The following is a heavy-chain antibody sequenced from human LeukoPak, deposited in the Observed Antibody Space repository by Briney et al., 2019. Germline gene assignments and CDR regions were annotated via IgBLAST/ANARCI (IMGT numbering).Heavy chain of an antibody. V-gene: IGHV1-58*02. J-gene: IGHJ3*02. Sequence: ASVKVSCKASGFTFISSVMQGVRQASGKRLDWIGWIVVGSGNTNYAQKFLERVTITRDMSTSTAYMELSSLRSEDTAVYYCGFARRNHDAFDIWGQGTMVTVSS. CDR3: GFARRNHDAFDI. CDR2: IVVGSGNT. CDR1: GFTFISSV. D-gene: IGHD5-24*01.